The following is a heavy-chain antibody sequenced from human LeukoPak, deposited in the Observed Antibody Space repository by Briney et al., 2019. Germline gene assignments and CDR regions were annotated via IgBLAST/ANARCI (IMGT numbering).Heavy chain of an antibody. CDR1: GGSISSGDYY. CDR3: ARGREVPAAPFFDY. CDR2: IYYSGST. V-gene: IGHV4-30-4*01. D-gene: IGHD2-2*01. Sequence: LSLTCTVSGGSISSGDYYWSWIRQPPGKGLEWIGYIYYSGSTYYNPSLKSRVTISVDTSKNQFSLKLSSVTAADTAVYYCARGREVPAAPFFDYWGQGILVTVSS. J-gene: IGHJ4*02.